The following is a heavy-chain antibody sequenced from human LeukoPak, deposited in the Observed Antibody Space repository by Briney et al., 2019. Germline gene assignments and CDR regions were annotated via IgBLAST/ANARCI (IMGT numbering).Heavy chain of an antibody. CDR3: ARDDDDEGPD. J-gene: IGHJ4*02. D-gene: IGHD3-16*01. Sequence: GGSLRLSCAGSGFSVSITYMSWIRQAPGKGLEWVSVICSSNNTYYADSVKGRFIISRDNSKGTLYLQMNDLRAEDTAVYYCARDDDDEGPDWGQGTLVTVSS. CDR1: GFSVSITY. CDR2: ICSSNNT. V-gene: IGHV3-66*01.